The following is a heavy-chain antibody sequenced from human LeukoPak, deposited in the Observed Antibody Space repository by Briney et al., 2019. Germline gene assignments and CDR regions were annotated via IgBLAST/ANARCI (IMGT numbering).Heavy chain of an antibody. CDR1: GGSISSGGYS. Sequence: SETLSLTCAVSGGSISSGGYSWSWIRQPPGKGLEWIGYIYHSGSTYYNPSLKSRVTISVDRSKNQFYLKLSSVTAADTAVYYCARGMGEVSNNWFDPWGQGTLVTVSS. V-gene: IGHV4-30-2*01. D-gene: IGHD3-3*02. CDR2: IYHSGST. CDR3: ARGMGEVSNNWFDP. J-gene: IGHJ5*02.